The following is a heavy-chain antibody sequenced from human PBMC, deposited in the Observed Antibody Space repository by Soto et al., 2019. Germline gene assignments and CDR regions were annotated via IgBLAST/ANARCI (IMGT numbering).Heavy chain of an antibody. J-gene: IGHJ6*02. CDR2: ISYDGSNK. Sequence: PGGSLRLSCAASGFTFSSYAMHWVRQAPGKGLEWVAVISYDGSNKYYADSVKGRFTISRDNSKNTLYLQMNSLRAEDTAVYYCARELLYCMDVWGQGPTVTVSS. V-gene: IGHV3-30-3*01. CDR3: ARELLYCMDV. CDR1: GFTFSSYA. D-gene: IGHD3-10*01.